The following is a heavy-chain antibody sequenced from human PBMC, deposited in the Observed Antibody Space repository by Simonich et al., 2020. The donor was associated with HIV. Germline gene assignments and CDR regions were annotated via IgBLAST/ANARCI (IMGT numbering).Heavy chain of an antibody. CDR1: GGSFSGYY. J-gene: IGHJ3*02. CDR2: INHSGST. V-gene: IGHV4-34*01. CDR3: ARRLSKLSRNQRPDAFDI. D-gene: IGHD5-18*01. Sequence: QVQLQQWGAGLLKPSETLSLTCAVYGGSFSGYYWSWIRQPPGKGLEWIGEINHSGSTNYHPSRKSRVTISGDTSKNQCSLKRSSVTAADTAVYYGARRLSKLSRNQRPDAFDIWGQGTMVTVSS.